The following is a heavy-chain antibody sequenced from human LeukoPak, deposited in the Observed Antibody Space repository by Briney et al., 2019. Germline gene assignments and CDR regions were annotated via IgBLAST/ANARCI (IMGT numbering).Heavy chain of an antibody. CDR3: ARGIVVVPAAILNWFDP. CDR1: GGSISSYY. V-gene: IGHV4-59*08. Sequence: PSETLSLTCTVSGGSISSYYWSWIRQPPGKGLEWIGYIYYSGSTYYNPSLKSRVTISVDTSKNQFSLKLSSVTAADTAVYYCARGIVVVPAAILNWFDPWGQGTLVTVSS. CDR2: IYYSGST. D-gene: IGHD2-2*02. J-gene: IGHJ5*02.